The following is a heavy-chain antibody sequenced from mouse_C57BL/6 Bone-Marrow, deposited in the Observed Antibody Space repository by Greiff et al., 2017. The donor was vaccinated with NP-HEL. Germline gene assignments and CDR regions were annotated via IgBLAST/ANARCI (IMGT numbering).Heavy chain of an antibody. CDR1: GYTFTDYD. V-gene: IGHV1-15*01. CDR2: IDPETGGT. J-gene: IGHJ2*01. D-gene: IGHD2-12*01. Sequence: VQLQQSGAELVRPGASVTLSCKASGYTFTDYDMHWVKQTPVHGLEWIGAIDPETGGTAYNQKFKGKAILTVDKSSSTAYMELSSLTSEDSAVYDSTRWLYCSNDRDYWGQGTTLTVSS. CDR3: TRWLYCSNDRDY.